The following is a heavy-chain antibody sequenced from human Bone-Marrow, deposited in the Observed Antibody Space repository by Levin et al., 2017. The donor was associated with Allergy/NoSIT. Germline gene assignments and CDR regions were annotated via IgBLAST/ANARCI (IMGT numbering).Heavy chain of an antibody. CDR3: ARGERLRRYSYGTADV. J-gene: IGHJ4*02. D-gene: IGHD5-18*01. V-gene: IGHV1-8*02. CDR1: GYIFTNYD. Sequence: EASVKVSCKASGYIFTNYDMNWVRQAPGQGLEWMAWMNPKTNDTAYAQKFQGRVTVTRDTSIDTAYMEVNGLRSEDTAVYFCARGERLRRYSYGTADVWGQGTLVTVSS. CDR2: MNPKTNDT.